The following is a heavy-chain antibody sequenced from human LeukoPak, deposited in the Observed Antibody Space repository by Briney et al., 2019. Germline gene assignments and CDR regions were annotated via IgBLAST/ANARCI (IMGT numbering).Heavy chain of an antibody. J-gene: IGHJ4*02. Sequence: PGGSLRLSCAASGFTFSNYGMHWVRQAPGKGLEWVAVIWHDGSNKYYAASVKGRFTISRDNSKNTLYLQMNSLRAEDTAVYYCARTNPGYNFDYWGQGTLVTVSS. D-gene: IGHD5-18*01. CDR3: ARTNPGYNFDY. CDR2: IWHDGSNK. CDR1: GFTFSNYG. V-gene: IGHV3-33*01.